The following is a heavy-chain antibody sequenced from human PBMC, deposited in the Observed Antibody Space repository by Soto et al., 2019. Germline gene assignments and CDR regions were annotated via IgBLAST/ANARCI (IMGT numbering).Heavy chain of an antibody. Sequence: QVQLVESGGGMVQPGKSLRLSCAASGFTFRSFGIHWVRQAPGKGMEWGPAIWDDGSKAYYTDSVKGRFTITRDNSKDTVYLQMNSRRVEVAAVYYCARVSGSWTAEHGLDDGGQGTLVIVTA. CDR1: GFTFRSFG. V-gene: IGHV3-33*01. CDR3: ARVSGSWTAEHGLDD. D-gene: IGHD5-12*01. CDR2: IWDDGSKA. J-gene: IGHJ4*02.